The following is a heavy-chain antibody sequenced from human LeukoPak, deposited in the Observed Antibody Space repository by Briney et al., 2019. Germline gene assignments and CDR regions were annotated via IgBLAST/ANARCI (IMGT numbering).Heavy chain of an antibody. J-gene: IGHJ5*02. CDR2: IYYSGST. V-gene: IGHV4-59*01. CDR1: GGSISYYY. Sequence: SETLSLTCAVSGGSISYYYWSWIRQPPGKGLEWIGYIYYSGSTNYNPSLKSRVTISVDTSKNQFSLKLSSVTAADTAVYYCARGVVAARFWFDPWGQGTLVTVSS. CDR3: ARGVVAARFWFDP. D-gene: IGHD2-15*01.